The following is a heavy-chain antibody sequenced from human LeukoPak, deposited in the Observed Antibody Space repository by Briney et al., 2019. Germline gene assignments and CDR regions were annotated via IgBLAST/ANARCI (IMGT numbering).Heavy chain of an antibody. D-gene: IGHD3-10*01. Sequence: GGSLRLSCAASGFTFSSYSMNWVRQAPGKGLEWVSSIISSSSYIYYADSVKGRFTISRDNAKNSLYLQMNSLRAEDTAVYYCARVYVSGSYEDYYYYGMDVWGQGTTVTVSS. CDR2: IISSSSYI. CDR1: GFTFSSYS. J-gene: IGHJ6*02. V-gene: IGHV3-21*01. CDR3: ARVYVSGSYEDYYYYGMDV.